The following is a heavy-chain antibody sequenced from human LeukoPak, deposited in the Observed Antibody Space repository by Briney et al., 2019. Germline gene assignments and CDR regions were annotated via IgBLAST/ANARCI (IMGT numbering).Heavy chain of an antibody. D-gene: IGHD5-12*01. CDR2: ISSNGGST. CDR3: ARWLRQGDY. CDR1: GFTFSGYV. V-gene: IGHV3-64*01. Sequence: GGSLRLSCAASGFTFSGYVMTWVRQAPGKGLEYVSAISSNGGSTYYANSVKGRFTISRDNSKNTLYLQMGSLRAEDTAVYYCARWLRQGDYWGQGTLVTVSS. J-gene: IGHJ4*02.